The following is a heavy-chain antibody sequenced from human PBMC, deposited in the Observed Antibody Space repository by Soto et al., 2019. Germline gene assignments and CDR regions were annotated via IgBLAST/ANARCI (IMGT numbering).Heavy chain of an antibody. V-gene: IGHV1-69*01. CDR2: IIPIFGTA. CDR1: GYTFSSYA. Sequence: QVQLVQSGAEVKKPGASVKVSCKASGYTFSSYAISWVRQAPGQGLEWMGGIIPIFGTANYAQKFQGRVTITADESTGKAYMELSSLRSEDTAVYYCARVLFGMDSSGADFDYWGQGTLVTVSS. CDR3: ARVLFGMDSSGADFDY. D-gene: IGHD3-22*01. J-gene: IGHJ4*02.